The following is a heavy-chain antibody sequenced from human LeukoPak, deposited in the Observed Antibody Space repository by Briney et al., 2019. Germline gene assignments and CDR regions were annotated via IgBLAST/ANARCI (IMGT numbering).Heavy chain of an antibody. Sequence: ASVNVSCKASGYTFTVYYIHWVRQAPGQGLEWMGRINPNNGGTNYAQKFQGRVTITADESTSTAYMELSSLRSEDTAVYYCRKGSSGYGSDYYYGMDVWGQGTTVTVSS. J-gene: IGHJ6*02. CDR3: RKGSSGYGSDYYYGMDV. V-gene: IGHV1-2*06. D-gene: IGHD3-22*01. CDR2: INPNNGGT. CDR1: GYTFTVYY.